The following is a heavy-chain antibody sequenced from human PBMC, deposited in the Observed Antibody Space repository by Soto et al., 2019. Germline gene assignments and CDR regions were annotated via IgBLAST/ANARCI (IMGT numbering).Heavy chain of an antibody. CDR2: IRSKVYGGTT. CDR1: GFTFTNAW. D-gene: IGHD6-19*01. Sequence: PGGSLRLSCAASGFTFTNAWMSWVRQAPGKGLEWVGFIRSKVYGGTTEYAASVKGRFTISRDDSKSIAYLQMNSLKTEDTAVYYCTSAGYSSGWPSPYWGQGTLVTVS. J-gene: IGHJ4*02. CDR3: TSAGYSSGWPSPY. V-gene: IGHV3-49*04.